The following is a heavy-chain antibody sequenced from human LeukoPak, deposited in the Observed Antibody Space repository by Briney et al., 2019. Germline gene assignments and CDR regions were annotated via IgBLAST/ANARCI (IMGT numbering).Heavy chain of an antibody. J-gene: IGHJ4*02. CDR1: GFTFSSYG. CDR2: IRYDGSNK. D-gene: IGHD6-6*01. CDR3: ARVSARLGGFDY. Sequence: GGSLRLSCAASGFTFSSYGMHWVRQAPGKGLEWVAFIRYDGSNKYYADSVKGRFTISRDNSKNTLYLQMNSLRSEDTAVYYCARVSARLGGFDYWGQGTLVTVSS. V-gene: IGHV3-30*02.